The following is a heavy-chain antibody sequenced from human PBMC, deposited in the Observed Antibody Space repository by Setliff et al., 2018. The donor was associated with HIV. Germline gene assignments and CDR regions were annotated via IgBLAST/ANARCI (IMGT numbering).Heavy chain of an antibody. J-gene: IGHJ6*03. V-gene: IGHV4-39*02. D-gene: IGHD3-9*01. CDR3: AMTLRLFDWGYMDV. Sequence: SETLSLTCAATGVAISGSTYYWAWIRQSPGRGLQWIGSVHYNGSSYRNPSLKSRLTISIDTSRNHFSLNLTTVTAADTAVYYCAMTLRLFDWGYMDVWGKGTTVTVSS. CDR2: VHYNGSS. CDR1: GVAISGSTYY.